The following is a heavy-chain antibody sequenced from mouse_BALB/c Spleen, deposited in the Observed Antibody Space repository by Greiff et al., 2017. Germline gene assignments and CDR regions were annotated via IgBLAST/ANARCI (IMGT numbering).Heavy chain of an antibody. CDR2: ISYSGST. CDR3: AGYLGDYYAMDY. D-gene: IGHD4-1*01. CDR1: GDSINSGY. V-gene: IGHV3-8*02. J-gene: IGHJ4*01. Sequence: EVQLQQSGPSLVKPSQTLSLTCSVTGDSINSGYWNWIRKFPGNKLEYMGYISYSGSTYYNPSLKSRISITRDTSKNQYYLQLNSVTTEDTATYYCAGYLGDYYAMDYWGQGTSVTVSS.